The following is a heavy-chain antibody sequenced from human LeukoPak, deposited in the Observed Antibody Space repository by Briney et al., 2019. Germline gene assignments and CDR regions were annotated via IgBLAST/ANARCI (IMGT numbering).Heavy chain of an antibody. V-gene: IGHV3-23*01. CDR3: AKLANWGPFDAFDI. J-gene: IGHJ3*02. CDR2: ISGSGVT. CDR1: GFTFSSYA. Sequence: GGSLRLSCAASGFTFSSYAMSWVRQAPGGGLEWVSGISGSGVTYFADSVKGRFTISRDNSKNTLYLQMNSLRADDTAVYYCAKLANWGPFDAFDIWGQGTMVTVSS. D-gene: IGHD7-27*01.